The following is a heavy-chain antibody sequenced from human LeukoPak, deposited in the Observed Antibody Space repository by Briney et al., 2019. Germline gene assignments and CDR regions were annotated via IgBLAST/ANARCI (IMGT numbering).Heavy chain of an antibody. J-gene: IGHJ4*02. CDR2: INHSGST. Sequence: SETLSLTCAVYGGSFSGYYWSWIRQPPGKGLEWIGEINHSGSTNYNPSLKSRVTISVDTSKNQISLKLSSVTAADTAVYYCARVGGADSSGYPLGYWGQGTLVTVSS. D-gene: IGHD3-22*01. V-gene: IGHV4-34*01. CDR3: ARVGGADSSGYPLGY. CDR1: GGSFSGYY.